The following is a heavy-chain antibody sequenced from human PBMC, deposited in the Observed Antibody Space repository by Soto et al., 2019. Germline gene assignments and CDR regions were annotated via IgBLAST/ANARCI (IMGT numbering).Heavy chain of an antibody. CDR1: GFTFSSYS. D-gene: IGHD3-16*02. CDR2: ISSSSSTI. V-gene: IGHV3-48*02. Sequence: PGGSLRLSCAASGFTFSSYSMNWVRQAPGKGLEWVSYISSSSSTIYYADSVKGRFTISRDNAKNSLYLQMNSLRDEDTAVYYCARVTVDVWGSYRYDAFDIWGQGTMVTVSS. J-gene: IGHJ3*02. CDR3: ARVTVDVWGSYRYDAFDI.